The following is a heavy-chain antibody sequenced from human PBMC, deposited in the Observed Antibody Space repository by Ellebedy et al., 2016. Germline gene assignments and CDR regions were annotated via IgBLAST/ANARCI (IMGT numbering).Heavy chain of an antibody. CDR1: GLTFTSSA. Sequence: GGSLRLSXAAPGLTFTSSAMSWVRQAPGQGLEWVSGISVDASRTFYIDSVKGRFTISRDNSKKTLHLQMNSRRVEDTALYYCAKDLSSGTFGRWWGCFDSWGQGARVTVSS. J-gene: IGHJ5*01. D-gene: IGHD1-14*01. CDR2: ISVDASRT. CDR3: AKDLSSGTFGRWWGCFDS. V-gene: IGHV3-23*01.